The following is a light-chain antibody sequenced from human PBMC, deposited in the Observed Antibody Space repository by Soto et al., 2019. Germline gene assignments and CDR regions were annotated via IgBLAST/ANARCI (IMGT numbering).Light chain of an antibody. Sequence: RVMTQSPDTLSVSPGERATLSCRASETVRSNLAWYQQKPGQAPRLLIYAASTRATGIPARFIGNGSGTDFTLTISGLEPEDSAVYYCQQFDDSVTFGQGTRLEIK. V-gene: IGKV3D-15*01. CDR2: AAS. J-gene: IGKJ5*01. CDR1: ETVRSN. CDR3: QQFDDSVT.